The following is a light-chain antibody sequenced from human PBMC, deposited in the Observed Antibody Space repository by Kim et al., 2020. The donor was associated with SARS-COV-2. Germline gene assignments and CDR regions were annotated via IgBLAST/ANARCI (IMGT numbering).Light chain of an antibody. CDR3: QQYDTYPWT. CDR1: QSISSW. V-gene: IGKV1-5*03. J-gene: IGKJ1*01. Sequence: DVQMTQSPSTLSTSVGDRVTITCRASQSISSWLAWYQQKPGKAPNLLIYKASSLESGVPSRFSGSGSGTEFTLTISSLQPDDIATYYCQQYDTYPWTFGQGTKVDIK. CDR2: KAS.